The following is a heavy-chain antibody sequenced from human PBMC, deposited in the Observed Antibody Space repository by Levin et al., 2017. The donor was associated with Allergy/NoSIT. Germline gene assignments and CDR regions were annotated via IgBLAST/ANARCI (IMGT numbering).Heavy chain of an antibody. D-gene: IGHD5-12*01. CDR2: INHSGST. J-gene: IGHJ6*02. CDR1: GGSFSGYY. CDR3: ARGRRSGYDYYYYYYGMDV. Sequence: PGGSLRLSCAVYGGSFSGYYWSWIRQPPGKGLEWIGEINHSGSTNYNPSLKSRVTISVDTSKNQFSLKLSSVTAADTAVYYCARGRRSGYDYYYYYYGMDVWGQGTTVTVSS. V-gene: IGHV4-34*01.